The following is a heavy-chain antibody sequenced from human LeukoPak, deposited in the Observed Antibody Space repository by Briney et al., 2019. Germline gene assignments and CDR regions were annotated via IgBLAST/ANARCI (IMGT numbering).Heavy chain of an antibody. Sequence: GASVKVSCKASGYTFTGYYMHWVRPAPGQALEWMGWIKPNSGDTKYGQKFQGRVTVTRDTSISTAYMELNRLTSDDTAVYYCARAGSVVHPPEYFHHWGQGTLVTVST. CDR1: GYTFTGYY. V-gene: IGHV1-2*02. CDR2: IKPNSGDT. J-gene: IGHJ1*01. CDR3: ARAGSVVHPPEYFHH. D-gene: IGHD1-26*01.